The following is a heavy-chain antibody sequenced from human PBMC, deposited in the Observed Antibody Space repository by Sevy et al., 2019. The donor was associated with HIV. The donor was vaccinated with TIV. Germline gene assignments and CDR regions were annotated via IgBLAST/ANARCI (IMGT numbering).Heavy chain of an antibody. V-gene: IGHV3-33*08. CDR2: IWYDGSNK. Sequence: GGSLRLSCGASGFTFSSHGMHWVRQAPGKGLEWVATIWYDGSNKFYADSVKDRFIISRDSSKSTLFLQMSGLRVEDTAVYFCARDTDPAGRLGRLDYWGQGTLVTVSS. CDR3: ARDTDPAGRLGRLDY. J-gene: IGHJ4*02. D-gene: IGHD6-19*01. CDR1: GFTFSSHG.